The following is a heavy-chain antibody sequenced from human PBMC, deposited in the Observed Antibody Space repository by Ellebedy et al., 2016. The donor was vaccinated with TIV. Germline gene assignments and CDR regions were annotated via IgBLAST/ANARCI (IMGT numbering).Heavy chain of an antibody. V-gene: IGHV1-24*01. CDR3: ATVPGPPGSGWPTGMS. J-gene: IGHJ4*02. CDR1: GYTLTELS. CDR2: FDPEDGET. Sequence: ASVKVSXXVSGYTLTELSMHWVRQAPGKGLEWMGGFDPEDGETIYAQKFQGRVTMTEDTSTDTAYMELSSLRSEDTAVYYCATVPGPPGSGWPTGMSWGQGTLVTVSS. D-gene: IGHD6-19*01.